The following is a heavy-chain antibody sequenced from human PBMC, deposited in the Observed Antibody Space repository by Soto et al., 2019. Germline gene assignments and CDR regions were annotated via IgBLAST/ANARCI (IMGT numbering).Heavy chain of an antibody. D-gene: IGHD4-4*01. CDR3: ATSRSNYVDWYFDL. CDR2: IIPIFGTA. V-gene: IGHV1-69*13. J-gene: IGHJ2*01. CDR1: GGTFSSYA. Sequence: SVKVSCKGSGGTFSSYAISWGGQAPGQGLEWMGGIIPIFGTANYAQKFQGRVTITADESTSTAYMELSSLRSEDTAVYYCATSRSNYVDWYFDLWGRGTLVTV.